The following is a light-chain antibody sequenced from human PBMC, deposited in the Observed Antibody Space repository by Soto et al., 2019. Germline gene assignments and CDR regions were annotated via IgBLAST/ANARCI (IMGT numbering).Light chain of an antibody. Sequence: DIQMTQSPSSLSASVGDRVTITCRASQGIRHYLAWYQQKPGKVLKLLIYEASNLQSGVPSRFRGGGSGTEFTLNISSLQPEDVATYYCQNFDSAPQTLGQGTKVETK. CDR2: EAS. CDR1: QGIRHY. J-gene: IGKJ1*01. CDR3: QNFDSAPQT. V-gene: IGKV1-27*01.